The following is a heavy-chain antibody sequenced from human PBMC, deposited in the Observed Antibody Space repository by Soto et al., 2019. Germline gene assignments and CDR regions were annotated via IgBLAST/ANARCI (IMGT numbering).Heavy chain of an antibody. CDR2: MSYDGTKE. CDR1: GFTFSTYG. J-gene: IGHJ4*02. Sequence: QVELVESWGGVVQPGRSLRLSCAASGFTFSTYGMHWVRQAPGKGLEWVAAMSYDGTKEYYVDSVKGRFTISRDNSRNTLFLQLNSLRAEDTAVYYCAKEYGSTWIDHWGQGTLVTVSS. V-gene: IGHV3-30*18. D-gene: IGHD6-13*01. CDR3: AKEYGSTWIDH.